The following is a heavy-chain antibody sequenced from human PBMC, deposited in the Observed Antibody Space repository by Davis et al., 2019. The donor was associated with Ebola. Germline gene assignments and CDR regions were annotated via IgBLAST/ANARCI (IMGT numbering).Heavy chain of an antibody. CDR1: GGSISSYY. V-gene: IGHV4-59*08. CDR2: IYYSGST. J-gene: IGHJ5*02. D-gene: IGHD3-22*01. Sequence: PSETLSLTCTVSGGSISSYYWSWIRQPPGKGLEWIGYIYYSGSTNYNPSLKSRVTISVDTSKNQFSLKLSSVTAADTAVYYCARHAPYYYDSSGYYGGFWWFDPWGQGTLVTVSS. CDR3: ARHAPYYYDSSGYYGGFWWFDP.